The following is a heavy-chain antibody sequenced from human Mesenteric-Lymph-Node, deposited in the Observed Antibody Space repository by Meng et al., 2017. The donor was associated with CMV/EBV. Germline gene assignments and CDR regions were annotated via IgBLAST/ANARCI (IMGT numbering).Heavy chain of an antibody. J-gene: IGHJ4*02. D-gene: IGHD5-18*01. CDR1: GFSFKDYG. CDR3: VRDGYNYGYYFDY. Sequence: GGSLRLSCTASGFSFKDYGMSWVRQVPGKGLEWVSGISWNGLSKVYGDSVRGRFTISRDNAKNSLFLEMDSLGAEDTALYYCVRDGYNYGYYFDYWGQGALVTVSS. CDR2: ISWNGLSK. V-gene: IGHV3-20*04.